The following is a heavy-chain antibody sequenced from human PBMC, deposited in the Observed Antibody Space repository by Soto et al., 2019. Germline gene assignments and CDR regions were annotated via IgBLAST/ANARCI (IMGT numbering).Heavy chain of an antibody. CDR2: IIPILGIA. CDR1: GGTFSSYT. D-gene: IGHD3-10*01. CDR3: ASPGGFGSGGMDV. Sequence: QVQLVQSGAEVKKPGSSVKVSCKASGGTFSSYTISWVRQAPGQGLEWMGRIIPILGIANYAQKFQGRVTITADKXTSTAYMELSSLRSEDTAVYYCASPGGFGSGGMDVWGQGTTVTVSS. J-gene: IGHJ6*02. V-gene: IGHV1-69*02.